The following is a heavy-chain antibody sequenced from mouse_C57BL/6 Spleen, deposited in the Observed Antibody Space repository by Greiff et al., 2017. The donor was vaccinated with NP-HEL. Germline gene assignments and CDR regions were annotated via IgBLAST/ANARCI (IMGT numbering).Heavy chain of an antibody. V-gene: IGHV5-9*01. CDR2: ISGGGGNT. Sequence: EVQVVESGGGLVKPGGSLKLSCAASGFTFSSYTMSWVRQTPEKRLEWVATISGGGGNTYYPDSVKGRFTISRDNAKNTLYLQMSSLRSEDTALYYCARQGYTPFAYWGQGTLVTVSA. CDR1: GFTFSSYT. J-gene: IGHJ3*01. CDR3: ARQGYTPFAY. D-gene: IGHD1-3*01.